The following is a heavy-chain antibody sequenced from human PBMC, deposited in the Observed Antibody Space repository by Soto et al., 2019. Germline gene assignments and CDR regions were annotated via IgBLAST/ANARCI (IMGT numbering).Heavy chain of an antibody. CDR3: ARGGVVVAATLPYYYYYGMDV. D-gene: IGHD2-15*01. CDR1: GGSISSGGYS. CDR2: IYHSGST. J-gene: IGHJ6*02. Sequence: SETLSLTFAVSGGSISSGGYSWSWIRQPPGKGLEWIGYIYHSGSTYYNPSLKSRVTISVDRSKNQFSLKLSSVTAADTAVYYCARGGVVVAATLPYYYYYGMDVWGQGTTVTVSS. V-gene: IGHV4-30-2*01.